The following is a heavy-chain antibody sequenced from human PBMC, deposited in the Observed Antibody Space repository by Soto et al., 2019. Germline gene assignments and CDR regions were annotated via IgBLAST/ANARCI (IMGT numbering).Heavy chain of an antibody. J-gene: IGHJ3*02. Sequence: ASLPVSCEATCYTFRAYTMNWVRQAPGQSLEWMGWINAGSGNTKYSQNFQGRVSITRDTSASTVYMELTGLTSEDTAVYYCARDTETLGPRANDALDIWGQGKIVTVSS. CDR2: INAGSGNT. D-gene: IGHD3-3*02. CDR1: CYTFRAYT. CDR3: ARDTETLGPRANDALDI. V-gene: IGHV1-3*01.